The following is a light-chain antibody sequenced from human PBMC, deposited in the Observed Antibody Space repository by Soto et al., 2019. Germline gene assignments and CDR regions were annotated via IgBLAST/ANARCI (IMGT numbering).Light chain of an antibody. CDR2: GAS. Sequence: DIQMTQSPSSLSASVGYRVTITCRASQDISKYLAWFQQKPGKAPKLLIYGASSLQSGVPSRFSGGGSGTDFSLTISSLQPEDVATYYCQKYHSAPWTFGQGTKVDIK. CDR3: QKYHSAPWT. J-gene: IGKJ1*01. V-gene: IGKV1-27*01. CDR1: QDISKY.